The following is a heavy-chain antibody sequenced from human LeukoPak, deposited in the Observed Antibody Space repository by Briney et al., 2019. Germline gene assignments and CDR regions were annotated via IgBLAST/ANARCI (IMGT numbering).Heavy chain of an antibody. V-gene: IGHV3-30*03. Sequence: PGGSLRLSCAASGFTFSSYGMHWVRQAPGKGLEWVAVISYDGSNKYYADSVKGRFTISRDNSKNTLYLQMNSLRAEDTAVYYCARHWSGYDAFDYWGQGTLVTVSS. CDR1: GFTFSSYG. CDR2: ISYDGSNK. D-gene: IGHD3-3*01. CDR3: ARHWSGYDAFDY. J-gene: IGHJ4*02.